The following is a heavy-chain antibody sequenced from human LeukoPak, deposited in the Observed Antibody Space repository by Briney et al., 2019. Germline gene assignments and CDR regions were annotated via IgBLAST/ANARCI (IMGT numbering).Heavy chain of an antibody. V-gene: IGHV4-4*07. CDR2: IYTSGST. D-gene: IGHD4-17*01. CDR3: ARVALDGDYSSYYYYMDV. Sequence: SETLSLTCTVSGGSISSYYWSWIRQPAGKGLEWIGAIYTSGSTNYNPALKSRVTMSVDTSKNQFSLKLSSVTAADTAVYYCARVALDGDYSSYYYYMDVWGKGTTVTVSS. CDR1: GGSISSYY. J-gene: IGHJ6*03.